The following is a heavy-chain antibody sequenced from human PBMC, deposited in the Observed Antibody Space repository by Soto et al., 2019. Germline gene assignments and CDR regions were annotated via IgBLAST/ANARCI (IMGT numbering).Heavy chain of an antibody. CDR3: ARAGRRYSSAWYEDY. CDR2: LYYSGST. CDR1: GGSISSYY. Sequence: QVQLQESGPGLVKPSETLSLTCTVSGGSISSYYWSWIRQPPGKGLGWIGYLYYSGSTNYNPSLKSRLTISVDTSKNQFSLKLSSVTAADTAVYYCARAGRRYSSAWYEDYWGQGTLVTVSS. J-gene: IGHJ4*02. D-gene: IGHD6-19*01. V-gene: IGHV4-59*01.